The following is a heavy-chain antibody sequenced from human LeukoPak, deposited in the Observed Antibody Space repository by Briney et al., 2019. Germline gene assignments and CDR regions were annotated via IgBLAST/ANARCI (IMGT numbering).Heavy chain of an antibody. J-gene: IGHJ4*02. CDR3: ATDTSNWIGCYFDY. CDR2: IYYSGST. Sequence: SETLSLTCTVSGGSISSYYWSWIRQPPGKGLEWIGYIYYSGSTNYNPSLKSRVTISVDTSKNQFSLKLSSVTAADTAVYYCATDTSNWIGCYFDYWGQGTLVTVSS. CDR1: GGSISSYY. D-gene: IGHD1-20*01. V-gene: IGHV4-59*01.